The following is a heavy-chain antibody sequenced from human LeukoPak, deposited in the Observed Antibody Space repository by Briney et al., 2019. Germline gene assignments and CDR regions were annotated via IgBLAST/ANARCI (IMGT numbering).Heavy chain of an antibody. CDR1: GFTFSSYG. V-gene: IGHV3-30*02. CDR3: AKDSCSSTSCSEGGAFDI. D-gene: IGHD2-2*01. Sequence: GGSLRLSCAASGFTFSSYGMHWVRQAPGKGLEWVAVIWYGGSNKYYADSVKGRFTISRDNSKNTLYLQMNSLRAEDTAVYYCAKDSCSSTSCSEGGAFDIWGQGTMVTVSS. CDR2: IWYGGSNK. J-gene: IGHJ3*02.